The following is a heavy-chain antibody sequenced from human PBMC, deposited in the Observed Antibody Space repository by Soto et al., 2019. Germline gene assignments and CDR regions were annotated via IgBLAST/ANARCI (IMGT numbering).Heavy chain of an antibody. D-gene: IGHD3-22*01. J-gene: IGHJ5*02. CDR1: GGSFSDYY. V-gene: IGHV4-34*01. CDR3: ARASPQVVVITWFDP. Sequence: SETLSLTCAVYGGSFSDYYWSWIRQPPGKGLEWIGEINHSGSTNYNPSLKSRVTISVDTSKNQFSLKLSSVTAADTAVYYCARASPQVVVITWFDPWGQGTLVTVSS. CDR2: INHSGST.